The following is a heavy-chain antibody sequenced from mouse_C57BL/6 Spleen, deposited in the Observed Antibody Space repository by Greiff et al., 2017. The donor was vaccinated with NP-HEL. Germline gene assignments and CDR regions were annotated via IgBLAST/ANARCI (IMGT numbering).Heavy chain of an antibody. J-gene: IGHJ3*01. Sequence: EVKVVESGGGLVQPGGSMKLSCVASGFTFSNYWMNWVRQSPEKGLEWVAQIRLKSDNYATHYAESVKGRFTISRDDSKSSVYLQMNNLRAEDTGIYYCTGGYGSSPCAYWGQGTLVTVSA. V-gene: IGHV6-3*01. CDR1: GFTFSNYW. CDR2: IRLKSDNYAT. CDR3: TGGYGSSPCAY. D-gene: IGHD1-1*01.